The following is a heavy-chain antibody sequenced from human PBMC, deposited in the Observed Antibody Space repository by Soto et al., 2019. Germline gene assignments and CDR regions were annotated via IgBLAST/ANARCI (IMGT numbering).Heavy chain of an antibody. V-gene: IGHV1-3*01. D-gene: IGHD3-22*01. CDR3: ARTYYYDSSGYSNCFDS. CDR2: INADNGNT. CDR1: GYTFTNYA. J-gene: IGHJ5*01. Sequence: ASVKVSCKASGYTFTNYAMHWVRQAPGQRLEWMGWINADNGNTKYSQKFQGRVTITRDTSASTAYMELSSLRSEDTAVYYCARTYYYDSSGYSNCFDSWGQGTLVTVS.